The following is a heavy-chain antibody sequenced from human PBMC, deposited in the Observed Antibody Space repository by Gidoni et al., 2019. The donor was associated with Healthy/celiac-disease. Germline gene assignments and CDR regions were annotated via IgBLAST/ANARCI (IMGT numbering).Heavy chain of an antibody. D-gene: IGHD3-22*01. CDR1: GGTFSSYA. J-gene: IGHJ4*02. CDR2: IIPSFGTA. Sequence: QVQLVQSGAEVKKPGSSVKVSCKASGGTFSSYAISWVQQAPGQGLEWMGGIIPSFGTANYAQKFQGRVTITADESTSTAYMELSSLRSEDTAVYYCARVAYYDSSGYYSGAQLEPPDYWGQGTLVTVSS. CDR3: ARVAYYDSSGYYSGAQLEPPDY. V-gene: IGHV1-69*01.